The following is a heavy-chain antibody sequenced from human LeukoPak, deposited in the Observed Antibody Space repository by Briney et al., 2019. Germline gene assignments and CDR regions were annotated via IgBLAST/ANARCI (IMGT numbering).Heavy chain of an antibody. D-gene: IGHD5-24*01. CDR3: ASVYKNGMDV. Sequence: ASVKVSCKASGYTVTTYYMHRVRQAPGQGLEWMGILNPSGGSSSYAQKFQGRATLTRATSTSTVYMELSSLRSEDTAVYYCASVYKNGMDVWGQGTTVIVSS. J-gene: IGHJ6*02. CDR2: LNPSGGSS. CDR1: GYTVTTYY. V-gene: IGHV1-46*01.